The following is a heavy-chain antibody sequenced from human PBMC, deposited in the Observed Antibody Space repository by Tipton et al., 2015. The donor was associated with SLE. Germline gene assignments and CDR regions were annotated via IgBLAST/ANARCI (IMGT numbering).Heavy chain of an antibody. CDR1: GFTVSSNY. V-gene: IGHV3-66*02. D-gene: IGHD6-13*01. Sequence: SLRLSCAASGFTVSSNYMSWVRQAPGKGLEWVSVIYSGGSTYYADSVKGRFTISRDNSKNTLYLQMNSLRAEDKAVYYCARALASAATDYWGQGTLVTFSS. J-gene: IGHJ4*02. CDR3: ARALASAATDY. CDR2: IYSGGST.